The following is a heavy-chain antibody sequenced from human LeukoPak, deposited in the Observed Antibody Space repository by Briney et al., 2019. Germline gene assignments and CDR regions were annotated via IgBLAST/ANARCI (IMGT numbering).Heavy chain of an antibody. CDR3: ARHLSGITGYTYGRGIDY. J-gene: IGHJ4*02. Sequence: GGSLRLSCVVSGFTFSSYWMTWVRQAPGKGLEWVASIKQDGSDKNYVDSVKGRFTISRDNAKTSLYLQMNSLRAEDTAVYYCARHLSGITGYTYGRGIDYWGQGTLVTVSS. D-gene: IGHD5-18*01. V-gene: IGHV3-7*01. CDR1: GFTFSSYW. CDR2: IKQDGSDK.